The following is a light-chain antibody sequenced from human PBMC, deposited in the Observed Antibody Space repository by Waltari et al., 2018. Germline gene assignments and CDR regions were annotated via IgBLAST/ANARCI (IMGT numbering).Light chain of an antibody. CDR2: YDS. Sequence: SYVLTQPPSVSVAPGKTASITCGGNNIESKSGHWYQRKPGQAPILVISYDSDRPSGIPERFSGSNSGNTATLTISRVEAGDEADYYCQVWDANTDPGVFGTGTEVTVL. CDR3: QVWDANTDPGV. CDR1: NIESKS. V-gene: IGLV3-21*04. J-gene: IGLJ1*01.